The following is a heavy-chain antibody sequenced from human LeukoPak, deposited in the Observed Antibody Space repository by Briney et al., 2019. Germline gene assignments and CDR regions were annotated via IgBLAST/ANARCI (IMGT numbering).Heavy chain of an antibody. J-gene: IGHJ3*02. Sequence: TSETLSLTCTVSGGSISSSSYYWGWIRQPPGKGLEWIGSIYYSGSTYYNPSLKSRVTMSVDTSKNQFSLKLSSVTAADTAVYYCASFPGYCSSTSCLNAFDIWGQGTMVTVSS. V-gene: IGHV4-39*07. D-gene: IGHD2-2*01. CDR3: ASFPGYCSSTSCLNAFDI. CDR1: GGSISSSSYY. CDR2: IYYSGST.